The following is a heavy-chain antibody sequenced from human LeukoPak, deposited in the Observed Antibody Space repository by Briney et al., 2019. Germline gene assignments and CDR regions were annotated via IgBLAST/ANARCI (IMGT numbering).Heavy chain of an antibody. CDR1: GFTFGDFW. Sequence: GGSLRLSCAASGFTFGDFWMHWVRQVPGKGLMWVSRINGDGSSTSYADFVKGRFTISRDNAKKTLYLQMNSLGAEDTALYFCARERICTWSHFDNWGQGALVTVSS. CDR2: INGDGSST. D-gene: IGHD2-8*01. J-gene: IGHJ4*02. V-gene: IGHV3-74*01. CDR3: ARERICTWSHFDN.